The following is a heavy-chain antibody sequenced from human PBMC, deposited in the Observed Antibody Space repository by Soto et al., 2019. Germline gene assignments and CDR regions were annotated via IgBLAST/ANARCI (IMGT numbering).Heavy chain of an antibody. CDR3: ASSYPHYDFWSGYSFWDAFDI. Sequence: ETLSLTCTVSVGSISSYYWSWIRQPPGKGLEWIGYISYSGSTNYNPSLKSRVNISVDTTKNQFSLKLSSVTAADKAVYYCASSYPHYDFWSGYSFWDAFDIWGQGTMVT. CDR1: VGSISSYY. D-gene: IGHD3-3*01. CDR2: ISYSGST. V-gene: IGHV4-59*01. J-gene: IGHJ3*02.